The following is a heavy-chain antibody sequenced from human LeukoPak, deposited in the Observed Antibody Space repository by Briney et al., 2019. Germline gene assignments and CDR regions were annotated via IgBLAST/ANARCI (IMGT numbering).Heavy chain of an antibody. J-gene: IGHJ5*02. CDR3: ATPRFGYCSSTNCYSWSDP. CDR1: GYTFTGYY. V-gene: IGHV1-2*02. D-gene: IGHD2-2*03. Sequence: ASVKVSCKASGYTFTGYYMHWVRQARGQGLEWMGWINPNSGDTNYTQKFQGRVTMTRDTSISTAYMELSRLRSANTAVHYCATPRFGYCSSTNCYSWSDPWGQGTLVTVSS. CDR2: INPNSGDT.